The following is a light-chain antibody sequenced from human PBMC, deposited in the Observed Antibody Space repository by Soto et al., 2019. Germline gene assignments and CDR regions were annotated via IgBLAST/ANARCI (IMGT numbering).Light chain of an antibody. Sequence: EIVLTQSPGTLSLSPGERATLSCRASQSVSSSYLAWYQQKPGQAPRLLIYGASSRAAGIPDRFSGSGSGTDFTLTLSRLEPEDFAVYYCQQYGSSTSITFGQGTRLEIK. J-gene: IGKJ5*01. CDR2: GAS. CDR3: QQYGSSTSIT. V-gene: IGKV3-20*01. CDR1: QSVSSSY.